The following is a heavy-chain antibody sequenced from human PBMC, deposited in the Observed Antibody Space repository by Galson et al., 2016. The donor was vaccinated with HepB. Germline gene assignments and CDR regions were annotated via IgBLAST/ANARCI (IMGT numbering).Heavy chain of an antibody. CDR1: GYSFATYD. V-gene: IGHV1-8*01. J-gene: IGHJ4*02. CDR2: MNPRSGNT. Sequence: SVKVSCKASGYSFATYDINWVRQAPGQGLEWMGWMNPRSGNTGYAQNFKDRVIMTRNISTSTAYLERSRLTFEDTAVYYCAKQSWNEGGWGQGTLVTVSP. D-gene: IGHD1-1*01. CDR3: AKQSWNEGG.